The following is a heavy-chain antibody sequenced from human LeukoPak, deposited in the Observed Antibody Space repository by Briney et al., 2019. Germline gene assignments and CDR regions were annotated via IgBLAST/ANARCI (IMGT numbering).Heavy chain of an antibody. CDR3: GRWGITAALDR. J-gene: IGHJ5*02. CDR2: IRPDGNDK. CDR1: GFMFSNYW. V-gene: IGHV3-7*01. D-gene: IGHD1-20*01. Sequence: GGSLRLSCTASGFMFSNYWMSWVRQAPGKGLEWVANIRPDGNDKYYVESVRGRFTISRDNAQNSLYLQLSSLRGDDSGVYYCGRWGITAALDRWGQGTLVTVSS.